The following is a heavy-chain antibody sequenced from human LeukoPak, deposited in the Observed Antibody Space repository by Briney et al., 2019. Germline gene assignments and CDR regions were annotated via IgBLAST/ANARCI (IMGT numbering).Heavy chain of an antibody. V-gene: IGHV3-11*01. D-gene: IGHD1-26*01. CDR1: GFTFSDYY. CDR2: ISSSGNSL. J-gene: IGHJ4*02. Sequence: GGSLRLSCAASGFTFSDYYMSWVRQAPGKGLEWVAYISSSGNSLYSADSVEGRFTISRDNAKNSLYLQMNSLRAGDTAVYYCARAGIVGAATESPFDNWGQGTLVTVSS. CDR3: ARAGIVGAATESPFDN.